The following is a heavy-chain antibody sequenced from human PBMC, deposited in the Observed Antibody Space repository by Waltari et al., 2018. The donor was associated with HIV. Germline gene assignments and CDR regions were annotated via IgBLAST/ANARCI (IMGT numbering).Heavy chain of an antibody. Sequence: EVQLVESGGGLVQPGGSLRLSCAASGFTFSSYWMSWVRQAPGKGLEWVANRKQDGSEKNYVDSVKGRFTISRDNAKNSLYLQMNSLRVEDTVVYYCARPIGRGQDYWGQGTLVTVSS. CDR1: GFTFSSYW. J-gene: IGHJ4*02. CDR3: ARPIGRGQDY. V-gene: IGHV3-7*01. CDR2: RKQDGSEK.